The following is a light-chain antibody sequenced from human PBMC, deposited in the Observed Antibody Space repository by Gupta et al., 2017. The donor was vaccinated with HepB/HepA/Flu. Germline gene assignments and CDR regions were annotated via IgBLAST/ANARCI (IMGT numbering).Light chain of an antibody. V-gene: IGLV2-11*01. J-gene: IGLJ2*01. Sequence: QSALTQPRSVSGSPGQSVTISCTGTSSDVGGYNYVSWYQQHPGKAPKLMIYDVSKRPSGVPDRFSGSKSGNTASLTISGLQAEEEADYYCCSYAGSYTLVFGGGNKLTVL. CDR1: SSDVGGYNY. CDR3: CSYAGSYTLV. CDR2: DVS.